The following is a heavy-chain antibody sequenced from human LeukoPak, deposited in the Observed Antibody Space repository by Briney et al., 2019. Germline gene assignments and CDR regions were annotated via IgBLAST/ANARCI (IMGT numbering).Heavy chain of an antibody. Sequence: ASVKVSCKASGYTFTSYGISWVRQAPGQGLEWMGWISAYNGNTNYAQKLQGRVTMTTDTSTSTAYMELRSLRSDDTAVYYCAGNSASYPEFDPWGQGTLVTVSS. CDR1: GYTFTSYG. J-gene: IGHJ5*02. V-gene: IGHV1-18*01. D-gene: IGHD1-26*01. CDR2: ISAYNGNT. CDR3: AGNSASYPEFDP.